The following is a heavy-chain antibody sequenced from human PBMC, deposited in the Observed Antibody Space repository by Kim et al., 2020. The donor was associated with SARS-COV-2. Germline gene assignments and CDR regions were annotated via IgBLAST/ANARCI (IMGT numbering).Heavy chain of an antibody. Sequence: GESLKISCHVSGNIFSDYWIAWVRQMPGKGLEWMGIIYPGDSETRYTSSFQGHVTISADKSITTAHSEWRSLKASDTATYYCATVGVGCGTTECLKSGVDVWGQGTKVIVSS. CDR2: IYPGDSET. D-gene: IGHD3-3*01. J-gene: IGHJ6*02. CDR1: GNIFSDYW. V-gene: IGHV5-51*01. CDR3: ATVGVGCGTTECLKSGVDV.